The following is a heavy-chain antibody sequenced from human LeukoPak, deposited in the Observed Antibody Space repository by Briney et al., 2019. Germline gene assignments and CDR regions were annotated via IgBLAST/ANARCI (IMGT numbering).Heavy chain of an antibody. Sequence: GASVKVSCKASGYTFIDCYMHWVRQAPGQGLEWMGWINPNSDVTYYEQQFQGRVTMTRDTTITTTYMELSSLRSDDTAVYFCARDISTLTTRHFDLWGRGTLVTVSS. D-gene: IGHD4-17*01. CDR1: GYTFIDCY. J-gene: IGHJ2*01. CDR2: INPNSDVT. V-gene: IGHV1-2*02. CDR3: ARDISTLTTRHFDL.